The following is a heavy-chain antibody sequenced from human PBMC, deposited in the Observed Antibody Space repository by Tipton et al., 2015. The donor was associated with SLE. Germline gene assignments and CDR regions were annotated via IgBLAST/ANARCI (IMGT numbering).Heavy chain of an antibody. J-gene: IGHJ5*02. Sequence: NPRSGGTNLAPQFQTRVTMTRDTSASTAYMEMVRLTSDDTAVYYCARGGTVFGVVLNWFDPWGQGTLVTVSS. V-gene: IGHV1-2*07. CDR2: NPRSGGT. CDR3: ARGGTVFGVVLNWFDP. D-gene: IGHD3-3*01.